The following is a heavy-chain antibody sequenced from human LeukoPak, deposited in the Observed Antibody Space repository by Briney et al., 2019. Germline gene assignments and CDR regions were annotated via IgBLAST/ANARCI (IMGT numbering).Heavy chain of an antibody. J-gene: IGHJ6*02. Sequence: PGGSLRFSCAASGFTFSSYDMHWVRHATGNGRKWVSAIGTAGDTYYPGSVKGRFTISRENAKNSLYLQMNSLRAGDTAVYYCARGAVGMDVWGQGTTVTVSS. CDR2: IGTAGDT. CDR3: ARGAVGMDV. CDR1: GFTFSSYD. V-gene: IGHV3-13*01. D-gene: IGHD3-16*01.